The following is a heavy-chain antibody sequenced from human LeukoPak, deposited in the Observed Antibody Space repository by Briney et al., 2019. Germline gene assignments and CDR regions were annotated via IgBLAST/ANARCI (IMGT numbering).Heavy chain of an antibody. D-gene: IGHD3-10*01. V-gene: IGHV1-18*01. Sequence: ASVKVSCKASGYTFNGYGINWVRQAPGQGLEWLGWISPYKDTPYYTQQVQGRVTLTIDTSTNTAHMELRSLRSDDTAVYYCARADGGYYYYYMDVWGKGTTVTVSS. CDR2: ISPYKDTP. CDR1: GYTFNGYG. CDR3: ARADGGYYYYYMDV. J-gene: IGHJ6*03.